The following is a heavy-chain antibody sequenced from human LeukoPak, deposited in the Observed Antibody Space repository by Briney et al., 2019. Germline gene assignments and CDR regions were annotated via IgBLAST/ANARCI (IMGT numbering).Heavy chain of an antibody. J-gene: IGHJ4*02. V-gene: IGHV3-30*02. CDR3: AKREYCSGGSGYHFDY. Sequence: GGSLRLSCAASGFTFSYYAMHWVRQAPGKGLEWVAAIGKDGTNKYYADSVKGRFTISRDNARNSLYLQMNSLRPEDTAVYYCAKREYCSGGSGYHFDYWGQGTRVTVSS. D-gene: IGHD2-15*01. CDR1: GFTFSYYA. CDR2: IGKDGTNK.